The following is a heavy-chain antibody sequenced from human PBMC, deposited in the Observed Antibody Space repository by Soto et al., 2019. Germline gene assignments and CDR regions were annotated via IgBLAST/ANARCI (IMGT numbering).Heavy chain of an antibody. CDR1: GDSIISSDFY. J-gene: IGHJ5*02. CDR2: IFYLGSS. CDR3: ARHSLALRKNNWFDP. Sequence: SETLSLTCTVSGDSIISSDFYWGWVRQPPGKGLEWIGSIFYLGSSYYNPSLKSRVTMSVDTSKNQFSLRLRSVTAADAALYFCARHSLALRKNNWFDPWGQGIMVTVSS. D-gene: IGHD3-3*02. V-gene: IGHV4-39*01.